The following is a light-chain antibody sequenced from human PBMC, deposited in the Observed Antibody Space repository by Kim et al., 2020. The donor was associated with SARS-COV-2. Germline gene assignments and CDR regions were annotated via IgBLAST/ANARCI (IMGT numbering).Light chain of an antibody. CDR2: DVN. CDR1: SSDVSRYNY. J-gene: IGLJ1*01. V-gene: IGLV2-14*03. Sequence: GQSVTITCTGTSSDVSRYNYVSWYQQHPGKAPKLMIYDVNNRPSGVSNRFSGSKSGSTASLTISGLQAEDEADYYCSSFASSDTLVFGTGTKVTVL. CDR3: SSFASSDTLV.